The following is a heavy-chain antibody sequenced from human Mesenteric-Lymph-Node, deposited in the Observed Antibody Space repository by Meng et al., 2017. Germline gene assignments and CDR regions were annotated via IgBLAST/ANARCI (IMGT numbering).Heavy chain of an antibody. CDR3: ARDSYIAVAGYDDAFDI. J-gene: IGHJ3*02. CDR2: ISSSGSTI. D-gene: IGHD6-19*01. CDR1: GFTFSSYE. Sequence: GGSLRLSCAASGFTFSSYEMNWVRQAPGKGLEWVSYISSSGSTIYYADSVKGRLTISRDNAKNSLYLQMNSLRAEDTAVYYCARDSYIAVAGYDDAFDIWGQGTMVTVSS. V-gene: IGHV3-48*03.